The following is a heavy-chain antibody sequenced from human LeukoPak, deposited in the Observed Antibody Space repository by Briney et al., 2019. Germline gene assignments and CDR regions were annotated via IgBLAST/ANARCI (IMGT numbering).Heavy chain of an antibody. D-gene: IGHD3-10*01. V-gene: IGHV3-7*01. Sequence: GGSPRLSCAASGFTFSSYWMSWVRQAPGKGLEWVANIKQDGSEKYYVDSVKGRFTISRDNAKNSLYLQMNSLRAEDTAVYYCARVVVREFDAFDIWGQVTMVTVSS. J-gene: IGHJ3*02. CDR2: IKQDGSEK. CDR1: GFTFSSYW. CDR3: ARVVVREFDAFDI.